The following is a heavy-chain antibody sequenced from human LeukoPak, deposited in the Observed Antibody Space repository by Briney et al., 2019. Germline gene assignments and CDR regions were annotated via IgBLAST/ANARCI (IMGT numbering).Heavy chain of an antibody. V-gene: IGHV4-59*01. CDR3: ARGEGVATPFDY. Sequence: ETLSLTCTVSGGSISSYYWSWIRQPPGKGLEWIGYIYYSGSTNYNPSLKSRVTILVDTSKNQFSLKLSSVAAADTAVYYCARGEGVATPFDYWGQGTLVTVSS. D-gene: IGHD6-6*01. CDR2: IYYSGST. CDR1: GGSISSYY. J-gene: IGHJ4*02.